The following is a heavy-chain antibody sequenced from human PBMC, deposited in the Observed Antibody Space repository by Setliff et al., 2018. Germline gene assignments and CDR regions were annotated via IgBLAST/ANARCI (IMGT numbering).Heavy chain of an antibody. Sequence: ASVKVSCKASGGTFSSYAISWVRQAPGQGLGWMGGIIPIFGTANYAQKFQGRVTITADESTSTAYMELSSLRSEDTAVYYCARDRPPGIAAAGSPNWFDPWGQGTLVTVSS. CDR2: IIPIFGTA. CDR3: ARDRPPGIAAAGSPNWFDP. D-gene: IGHD6-13*01. CDR1: GGTFSSYA. V-gene: IGHV1-69*13. J-gene: IGHJ5*02.